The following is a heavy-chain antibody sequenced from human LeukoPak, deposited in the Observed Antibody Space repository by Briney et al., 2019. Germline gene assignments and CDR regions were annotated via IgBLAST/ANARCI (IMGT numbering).Heavy chain of an antibody. Sequence: ASVKVSCKASGYTFTSYAMNWVRQAPGQGLEWMGWINTNTGNPTYAQGFTGRFVFSLDTSVSTAYLQISSLKAEDTAVYYCARVGTAAGKPDWYFDLWVRGTLVTVSS. CDR2: INTNTGNP. CDR1: GYTFTSYA. J-gene: IGHJ2*01. D-gene: IGHD6-13*01. V-gene: IGHV7-4-1*02. CDR3: ARVGTAAGKPDWYFDL.